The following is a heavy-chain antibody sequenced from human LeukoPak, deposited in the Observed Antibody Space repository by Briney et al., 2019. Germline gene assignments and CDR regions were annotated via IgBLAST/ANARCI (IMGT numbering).Heavy chain of an antibody. CDR3: ASIFYSIDYIFDY. CDR2: INWNGGST. J-gene: IGHJ4*02. CDR1: GFTFDDYG. D-gene: IGHD3-22*01. Sequence: GGSLRLSSAASGFTFDDYGMSWVRQAPGKGLEWVSGINWNGGSTGYADSVKGRFTISRDNAKNSLYLQMNSLRAEDTAVYYCASIFYSIDYIFDYWGQGTLVTVSS. V-gene: IGHV3-20*03.